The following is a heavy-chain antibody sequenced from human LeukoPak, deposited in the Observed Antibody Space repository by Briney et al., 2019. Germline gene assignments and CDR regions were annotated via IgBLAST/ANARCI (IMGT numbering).Heavy chain of an antibody. CDR1: GGSISNYY. V-gene: IGHV4-4*07. CDR3: ARDKTGTTRLHWFDP. J-gene: IGHJ5*02. D-gene: IGHD1-1*01. Sequence: SETLSLTCTVSGGSISNYYWSWIRQPAGKGLEWIGRIYTSGSTNYNPSLKSRVTMSVDTSKNQFSLKLSSVTAADTAVYYCARDKTGTTRLHWFDPWGQGTLVTVSS. CDR2: IYTSGST.